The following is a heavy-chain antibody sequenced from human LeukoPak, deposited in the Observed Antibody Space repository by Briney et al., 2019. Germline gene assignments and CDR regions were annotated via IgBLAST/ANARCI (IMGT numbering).Heavy chain of an antibody. Sequence: PGRSLRLSCAASGFTFSSYAMHWVRQAPGKALEWVAVISYDGSNKYYADSVKGRFTISRDNSKNTLYLQMNSLRAEDTAVYYCARGGLFVETATRAYYFDYWGQGTLVTVSS. CDR2: ISYDGSNK. J-gene: IGHJ4*02. CDR3: ARGGLFVETATRAYYFDY. V-gene: IGHV3-30*04. CDR1: GFTFSSYA. D-gene: IGHD5-24*01.